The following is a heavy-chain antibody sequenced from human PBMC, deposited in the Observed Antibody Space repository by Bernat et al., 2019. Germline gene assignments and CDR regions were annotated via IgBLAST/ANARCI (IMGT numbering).Heavy chain of an antibody. CDR3: ARQGEVPTSIDF. CDR1: GGSISTNFYY. CDR2: IYFYGTS. Sequence: QLQLQESGPGLVKPLETLSLTCTVSGGSISTNFYYWGWFRQPPGKGLEWIGSIYFYGTSYYNPSLKSRVTISLDTSKSQFSLKLNSVTATDTALYYCARQGEVPTSIDFWGQGTLVTVSS. D-gene: IGHD5-24*01. V-gene: IGHV4-39*01. J-gene: IGHJ4*02.